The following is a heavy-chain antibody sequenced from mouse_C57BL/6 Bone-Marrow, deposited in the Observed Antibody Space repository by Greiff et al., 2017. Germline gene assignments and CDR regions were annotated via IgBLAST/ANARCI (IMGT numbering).Heavy chain of an antibody. CDR2: INPSTGGT. CDR1: GYSFTGYY. CDR3: ARWGYYPDY. Sequence: EVKVVESGPELVKPGASVKISCKASGYSFTGYYMNWVKQSPEKSLEWIGEINPSTGGTTYNQKFKAKATLTVDKSSSTAYMQLKSLTSEDSAVYYCARWGYYPDYWGQGTTLTVSS. J-gene: IGHJ2*01. V-gene: IGHV1-42*01.